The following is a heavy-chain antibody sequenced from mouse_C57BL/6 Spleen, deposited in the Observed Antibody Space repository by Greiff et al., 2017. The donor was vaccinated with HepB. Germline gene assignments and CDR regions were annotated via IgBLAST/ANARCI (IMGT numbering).Heavy chain of an antibody. CDR2: IDPSDSYT. CDR1: GYTFTSYW. J-gene: IGHJ4*01. V-gene: IGHV1-50*01. CDR3: ARKNYGSSPHYYAMDY. D-gene: IGHD1-1*01. Sequence: QVQLQQPGAELVKPGASVKLSCKASGYTFTSYWMQWVKQRPGQGLEWIGEIDPSDSYTNYNQKFKGKATLTVDTSSSTAYMQLSSLTSEDSAVYYCARKNYGSSPHYYAMDYWGQGTSVTVSS.